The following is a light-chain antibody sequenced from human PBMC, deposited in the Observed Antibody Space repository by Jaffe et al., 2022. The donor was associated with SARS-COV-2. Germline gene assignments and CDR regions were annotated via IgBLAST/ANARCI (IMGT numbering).Light chain of an antibody. CDR3: QQYYSTPPT. Sequence: DIVMTQSPDSLAVSLGERATINCKSSQSVLYSSSNDNYLAWYQQKPGQSPKLLIYWASTRESGVPDRFSGSGSGTDFTLTISSLQAEDVAVYYCQQYYSTPPTFGGGTKVEIE. V-gene: IGKV4-1*01. J-gene: IGKJ4*01. CDR2: WAS. CDR1: QSVLYSSSNDNY.